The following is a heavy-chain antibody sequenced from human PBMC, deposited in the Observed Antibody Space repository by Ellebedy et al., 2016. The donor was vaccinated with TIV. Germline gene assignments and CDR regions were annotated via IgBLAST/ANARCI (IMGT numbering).Heavy chain of an antibody. CDR3: ARRASYGDYAVQVNPWFDP. CDR2: IRQEGDEI. D-gene: IGHD4-17*01. CDR1: GFNFRSYW. J-gene: IGHJ5*02. Sequence: PGGSLRLSCAASGFNFRSYWMTCVRQAPGKGLERVAKIRQEGDEIYYVDSVKGRFTISRDNAKHSLFPQMNSLGVEDTAVYYCARRASYGDYAVQVNPWFDPWGQGTLVTVSS. V-gene: IGHV3-7*01.